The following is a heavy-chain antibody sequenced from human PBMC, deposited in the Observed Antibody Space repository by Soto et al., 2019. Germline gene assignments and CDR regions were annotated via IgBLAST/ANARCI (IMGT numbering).Heavy chain of an antibody. CDR1: GFRFSNSW. V-gene: IGHV3-7*01. CDR2: INQAGSQK. Sequence: GGSLRLSCAVSGFRFSNSWMSWVRQAPGKGLEWVAHINQAGSQKYYVDSAKGRFTISRDNAKTSVYLQMNNLRAEDTAVYYCASWADAVDEDQFQHCGQGTLVTVSS. D-gene: IGHD2-2*01. J-gene: IGHJ1*01. CDR3: ASWADAVDEDQFQH.